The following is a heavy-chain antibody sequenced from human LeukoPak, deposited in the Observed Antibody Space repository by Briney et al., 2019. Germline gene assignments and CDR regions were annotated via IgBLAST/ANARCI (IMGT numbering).Heavy chain of an antibody. J-gene: IGHJ4*02. CDR2: IYSDNT. Sequence: GGSLRLSCIVSGFTVSSNSMSWVRPAPGKGLAWVSFIYSDNTHYPDSVKGRFTISRDNSKNTLYLQMNSLRAEDTAVYYCARRAGAYSHPYDYWGQGTLVTVSS. CDR1: GFTVSSNS. D-gene: IGHD4/OR15-4a*01. V-gene: IGHV3-53*01. CDR3: ARRAGAYSHPYDY.